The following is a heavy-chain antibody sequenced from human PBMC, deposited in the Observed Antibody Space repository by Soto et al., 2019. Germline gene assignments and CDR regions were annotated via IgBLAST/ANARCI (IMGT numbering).Heavy chain of an antibody. V-gene: IGHV4-59*01. J-gene: IGHJ5*01. D-gene: IGHD3-3*01. CDR3: ARDRYDFWSGYYSWFDS. Sequence: PSETLSLTCTVSGGSISSYYWSWIRQPPGKGLEWIGYIYYSGSTNYNPSLKSRVTISVDTSKNQFSLKLSSVTAADTAVYYCARDRYDFWSGYYSWFDSWGQGTLVTVSS. CDR1: GGSISSYY. CDR2: IYYSGST.